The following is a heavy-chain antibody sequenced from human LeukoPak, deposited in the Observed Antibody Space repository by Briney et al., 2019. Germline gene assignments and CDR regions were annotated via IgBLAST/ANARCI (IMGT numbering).Heavy chain of an antibody. CDR1: GDSVSSNSAA. Sequence: SQTLSLTCAISGDSVSSNSAAWNWIRQSPSRGLEWLGRTYYRSKWYNDYAVSVKSRITINPDRSKNQFSLLLNSVTPEDTAVYYCTRDSGLGNDAFDVWGQGTMVTVSS. J-gene: IGHJ3*01. CDR3: TRDSGLGNDAFDV. D-gene: IGHD3-10*01. V-gene: IGHV6-1*01. CDR2: TYYRSKWYN.